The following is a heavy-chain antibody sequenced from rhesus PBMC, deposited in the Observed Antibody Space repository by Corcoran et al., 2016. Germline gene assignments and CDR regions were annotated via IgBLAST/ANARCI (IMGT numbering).Heavy chain of an antibody. V-gene: IGHV4-127*01. CDR3: ARAGAVIYGLDS. CDR2: FDGSSGST. CDR1: GYSISSVYD. D-gene: IGHD1-44*02. Sequence: QVQLQESGPGVVKPSETLSLTCAVSGYSISSVYDWSWIRQPPRKGLEWIGYFDGSSGSTNYNPSLKDRVTISKDTSKNQFALKLSSVTAADTAVYYCARAGAVIYGLDSWGQGVVVTGSS. J-gene: IGHJ6*01.